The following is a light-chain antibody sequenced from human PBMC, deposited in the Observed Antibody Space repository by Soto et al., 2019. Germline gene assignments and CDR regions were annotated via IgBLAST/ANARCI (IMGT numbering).Light chain of an antibody. Sequence: DIVMTQSTDSLAVSLGERATINCKSSQSVLYSSNNKNYLAWYQQKPGQPPKLLIYWASTRESGVPDRFSGSGSGTDFTLTISSLQAEDVAVYYCQQYYSTPWTFGQGTKGEIK. J-gene: IGKJ1*01. CDR1: QSVLYSSNNKNY. V-gene: IGKV4-1*01. CDR2: WAS. CDR3: QQYYSTPWT.